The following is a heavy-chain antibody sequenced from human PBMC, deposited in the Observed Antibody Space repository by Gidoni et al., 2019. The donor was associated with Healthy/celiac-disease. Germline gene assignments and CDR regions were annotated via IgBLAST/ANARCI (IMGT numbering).Heavy chain of an antibody. D-gene: IGHD3-10*01. CDR3: AKSGRFGELPRWEFDY. CDR1: GFTFSSYA. Sequence: EVQLLESGGGLVQPGGSLRLSCAASGFTFSSYAMSWVRQAPGKGLEWVSAISGSGGSTYYADSVKGRFTISRDNSKNTLYLQMNSLRAEDTAVYYCAKSGRFGELPRWEFDYWGQGTLVTVSS. CDR2: ISGSGGST. V-gene: IGHV3-23*01. J-gene: IGHJ4*02.